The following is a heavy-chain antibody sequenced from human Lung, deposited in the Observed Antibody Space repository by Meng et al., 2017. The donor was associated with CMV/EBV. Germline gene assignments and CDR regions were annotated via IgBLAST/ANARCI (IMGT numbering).Heavy chain of an antibody. CDR2: ISNDGGNK. V-gene: IGHV3-30*18. Sequence: ASGFTFSNYGMHWVRRAPGKGLEWPAVISNDGGNKHYADSVKGRFTISRDNSKNTLNLQMNSLRPEDTSVYYCAKDLKAYGDYYFDYWGQGILVTVSS. CDR3: AKDLKAYGDYYFDY. D-gene: IGHD4-17*01. CDR1: GFTFSNYG. J-gene: IGHJ4*02.